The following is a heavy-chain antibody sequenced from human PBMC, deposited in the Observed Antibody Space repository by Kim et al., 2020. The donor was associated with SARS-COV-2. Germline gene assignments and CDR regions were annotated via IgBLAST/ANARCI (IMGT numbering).Heavy chain of an antibody. CDR2: INCGRGNT. Sequence: ASVKVSCKASGYTFTNYHIHWVRQAPGQGLEWLGIINCGRGNTRQAQNLQGRVTDTRDTTASTVYMELSSLKSEDTAIYXXDRXVVSGVGATNYWGXGTLVXVSS. CDR3: DRXVVSGVGATNY. V-gene: IGHV1-46*04. CDR1: GYTFTNYH. D-gene: IGHD1-26*01. J-gene: IGHJ4*02.